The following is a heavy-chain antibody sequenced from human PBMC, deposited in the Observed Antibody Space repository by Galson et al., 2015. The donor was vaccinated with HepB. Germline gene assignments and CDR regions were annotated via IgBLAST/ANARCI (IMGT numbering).Heavy chain of an antibody. D-gene: IGHD3-10*01. CDR2: IYPGDSDT. CDR3: ARQGRATITMVPGFPHRCPIWFDP. V-gene: IGHV5-51*01. CDR1: GYSFTNYW. Sequence: QSGAEVKKPGESLKISCKGSGYSFTNYWIGWVRQMPGKGLEWMGIIYPGDSDTRYSPSFQGQVTISADKSISTAYLQWSSLKASDTAMYYCARQGRATITMVPGFPHRCPIWFDPWGQGTLVTVSS. J-gene: IGHJ5*02.